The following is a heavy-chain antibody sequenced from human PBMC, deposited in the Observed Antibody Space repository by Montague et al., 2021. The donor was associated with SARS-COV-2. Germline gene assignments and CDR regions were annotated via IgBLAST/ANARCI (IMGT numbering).Heavy chain of an antibody. CDR3: ARPRPASPNNWFDN. Sequence: SETLSLTCTVSDGSISSSSFYWGWIRQPPGKGLEWVASFYYSGITYYNPSLKSRVTLSVDPSTNQFFLKLTSVTAADTAVYYCARPRPASPNNWFDNWGQGTLVTVSS. J-gene: IGHJ5*02. CDR1: DGSISSSSFY. D-gene: IGHD6-6*01. V-gene: IGHV4-39*01. CDR2: FYYSGIT.